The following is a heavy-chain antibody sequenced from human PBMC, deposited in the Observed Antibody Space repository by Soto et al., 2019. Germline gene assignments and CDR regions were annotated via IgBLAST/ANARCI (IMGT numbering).Heavy chain of an antibody. CDR3: ARADSGYAHGYYYYGMDV. J-gene: IGHJ6*02. D-gene: IGHD5-12*01. CDR2: IYSGGST. V-gene: IGHV3-66*01. CDR1: GFNVSSND. Sequence: PGGSLRLSCAAAGFNVSSNDRSWVRQDTGKGLEWVSVIYSGGSTYYADSVKGRFTISRDNAKNSLYLQMNSLRAEDTAVYYCARADSGYAHGYYYYGMDVWGQGTTVTSP.